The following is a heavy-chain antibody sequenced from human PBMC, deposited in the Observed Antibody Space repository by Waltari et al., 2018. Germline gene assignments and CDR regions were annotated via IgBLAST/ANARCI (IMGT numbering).Heavy chain of an antibody. J-gene: IGHJ4*02. CDR1: GYSFTSYW. V-gene: IGHV5-51*01. CDR3: ARHISYYDSSGYSDY. CDR2: IYPGDSDT. D-gene: IGHD3-22*01. Sequence: EVQLVQSGAEVKKPGESLTISCKGSGYSFTSYWIGWVRQMPGKGLEWMGIIYPGDSDTRYSPSFQGQVTISADKSISTAYLQWSSLKASDTAMYYCARHISYYDSSGYSDYWGQGTLVTVSS.